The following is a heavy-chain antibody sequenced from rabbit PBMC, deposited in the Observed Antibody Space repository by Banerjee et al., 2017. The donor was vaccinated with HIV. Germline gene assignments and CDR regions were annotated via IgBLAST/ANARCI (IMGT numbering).Heavy chain of an antibody. CDR2: IYSGDYNT. CDR3: ARGGYDENYFNL. V-gene: IGHV1S45*01. J-gene: IGHJ4*01. Sequence: QEQLKESGGGLVQPGGSLTLTCTASGFSFSSNVMCWVRQAPGKGLEWIACIYSGDYNTYYASWAKGRFTISKTSSTTVTLQMTSLTAADTATYFCARGGYDENYFNLWGPGTLVTVS. CDR1: GFSFSSNV. D-gene: IGHD2-1*01.